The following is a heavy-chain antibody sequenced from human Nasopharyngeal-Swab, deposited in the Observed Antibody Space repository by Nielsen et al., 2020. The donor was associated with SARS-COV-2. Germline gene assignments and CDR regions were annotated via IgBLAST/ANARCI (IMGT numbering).Heavy chain of an antibody. V-gene: IGHV3-48*04. D-gene: IGHD1-26*01. J-gene: IGHJ4*02. CDR3: ARDPPVGATTVFDY. CDR1: GFTFSSYS. Sequence: GASLKISCAASGFTFSSYSMNWVRQAPGKGLEWVPYISSSSSTIYYADSVKGRFTISRDNAKNSLYLQMNSLRAEDTAVYYCARDPPVGATTVFDYWGQGTLVTVSS. CDR2: ISSSSSTI.